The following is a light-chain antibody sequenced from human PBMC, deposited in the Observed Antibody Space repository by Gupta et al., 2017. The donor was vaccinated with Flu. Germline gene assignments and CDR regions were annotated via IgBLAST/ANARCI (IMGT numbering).Light chain of an antibody. CDR3: SSYTSTTTFYV. Sequence: QSDLTQPASVSGSPGHSITISCTGTSSDVGNSDYVSWYQQDPGKAPKLLIYDVSNRPSGVSSRFSGSKSGNTASLTISGLQAEDETDYYCSSYTSTTTFYVFGTGTKVTVL. J-gene: IGLJ1*01. V-gene: IGLV2-14*01. CDR2: DVS. CDR1: SSDVGNSDY.